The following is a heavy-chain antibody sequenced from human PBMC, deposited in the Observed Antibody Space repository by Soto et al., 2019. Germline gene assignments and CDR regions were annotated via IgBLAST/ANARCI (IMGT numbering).Heavy chain of an antibody. Sequence: SETLSLTCTVSGASISVFYWSWIRNSAGKGLEWVGRIYATGTTDYNPSLKSRVMMSVDTSKKQFSLKLRSVTAADTAVYYCVRDGTKTLRDWFDPWGQGISVTVSS. D-gene: IGHD1-1*01. CDR3: VRDGTKTLRDWFDP. J-gene: IGHJ5*02. CDR2: IYATGTT. V-gene: IGHV4-4*07. CDR1: GASISVFY.